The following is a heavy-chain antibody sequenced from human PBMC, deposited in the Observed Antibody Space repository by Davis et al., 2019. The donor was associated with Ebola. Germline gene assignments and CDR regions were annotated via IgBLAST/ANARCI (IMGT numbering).Heavy chain of an antibody. Sequence: GESLKISCAASGFTFSSYTVNWVRQAPGKGLEWLSSISGNDLYIYYADSVKGRFTISRDNTKNSLYLQMNSLRAEDTAVYYCARTNGAYSNWFDPWGQGTLVTVSS. D-gene: IGHD2-15*01. CDR1: GFTFSSYT. CDR3: ARTNGAYSNWFDP. CDR2: ISGNDLYI. V-gene: IGHV3-21*01. J-gene: IGHJ5*02.